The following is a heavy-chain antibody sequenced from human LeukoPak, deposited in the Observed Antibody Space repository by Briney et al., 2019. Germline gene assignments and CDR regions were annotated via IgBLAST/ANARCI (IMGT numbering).Heavy chain of an antibody. CDR2: ISYDGSKK. V-gene: IGHV3-30-3*01. CDR1: GFTFSNYD. Sequence: GGSLRLSCAASGFTFSNYDIHWVRQAPGKGLEWVTVISYDGSKKYYADSVKGRFTISRDNSKNTLYLQMNSLRAEDTAVYFCARGGRFGERAAFDIWGQGTMVTVSS. D-gene: IGHD3-10*01. CDR3: ARGGRFGERAAFDI. J-gene: IGHJ3*02.